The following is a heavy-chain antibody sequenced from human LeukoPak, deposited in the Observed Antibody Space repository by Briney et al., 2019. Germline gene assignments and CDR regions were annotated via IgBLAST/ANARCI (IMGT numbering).Heavy chain of an antibody. CDR2: IRGDGVTT. D-gene: IGHD3-22*01. J-gene: IGHJ4*02. CDR3: AKDYYDSSGYYY. V-gene: IGHV3-23*01. Sequence: GGTLRLSCAASGFTFSSHGMNWVRQAPGKGLEWVSGIRGDGVTTYYADSVKGRFTISRDNSKNTLYLQMNSLRAEDTAVYYCAKDYYDSSGYYYWGQGTLVTVSS. CDR1: GFTFSSHG.